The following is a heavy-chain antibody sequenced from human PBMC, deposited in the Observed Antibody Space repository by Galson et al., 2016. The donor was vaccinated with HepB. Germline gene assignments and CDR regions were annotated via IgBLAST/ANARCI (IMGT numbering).Heavy chain of an antibody. CDR2: ITGSAETT. J-gene: IGHJ4*02. Sequence: SLRLSCAAPGFTFSNYAIIWVRQAPGKGLEWVSAITGSAETTYYADSVQGRFIISRENSKSSLYLQMSGLRPNDTAFYYCATTRLLDNWGQGILVTVSS. CDR1: GFTFSNYA. CDR3: ATTRLLDN. V-gene: IGHV3-23*01.